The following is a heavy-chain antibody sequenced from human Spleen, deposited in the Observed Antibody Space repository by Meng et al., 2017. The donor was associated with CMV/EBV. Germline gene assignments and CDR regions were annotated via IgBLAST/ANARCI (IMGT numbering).Heavy chain of an antibody. V-gene: IGHV3-21*01. D-gene: IGHD3-3*01. J-gene: IGHJ6*02. CDR3: ARGRDYDFWSGYRHPYYYYYGMDV. Sequence: GGSLRLSCVGSGYTFGNYAMHWVRQAPGKGLEWVSSISSSSSYIYYADSVKGRFTISRDNAKNSLYLQMNSLRAEDTAVYYCARGRDYDFWSGYRHPYYYYYGMDVWGQGTTVTVSS. CDR1: GYTFGNYA. CDR2: ISSSSSYI.